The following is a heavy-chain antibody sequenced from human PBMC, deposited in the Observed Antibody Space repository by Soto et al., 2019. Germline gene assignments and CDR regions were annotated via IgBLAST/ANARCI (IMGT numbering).Heavy chain of an antibody. CDR1: GGSISGYY. Sequence: SETLSLTCTVSGGSISGYYWSWIRQPPGKGLEWIGYFYYSGSTDYNPSLKSRVTISVDTSKNQFSLKLSSVTAADTAVYYCARVAGYDSSGELDYWGQGTLVTVS. J-gene: IGHJ4*02. CDR2: FYYSGST. CDR3: ARVAGYDSSGELDY. D-gene: IGHD3-22*01. V-gene: IGHV4-59*08.